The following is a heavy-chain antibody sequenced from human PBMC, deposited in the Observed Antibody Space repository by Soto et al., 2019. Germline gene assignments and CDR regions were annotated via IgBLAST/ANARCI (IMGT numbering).Heavy chain of an antibody. D-gene: IGHD2-15*01. Sequence: GASVKVSCKASGGTFSSYAISWVRQAPGQGLEWMGGIIPIFGTANYAQKFQGRVTITADESTSTAYMELSSLRSEDTAVYYCARVLCVATGLNLYNWLDPWGQGTLVTVSS. J-gene: IGHJ5*02. CDR1: GGTFSSYA. V-gene: IGHV1-69*13. CDR2: IIPIFGTA. CDR3: ARVLCVATGLNLYNWLDP.